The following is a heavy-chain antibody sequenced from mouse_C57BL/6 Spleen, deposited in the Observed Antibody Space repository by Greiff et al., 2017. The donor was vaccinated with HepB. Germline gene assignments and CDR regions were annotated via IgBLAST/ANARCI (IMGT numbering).Heavy chain of an antibody. J-gene: IGHJ4*01. CDR3: ARDDGYLYYDAMDY. CDR2: ISYDGSN. D-gene: IGHD2-3*01. V-gene: IGHV3-6*01. CDR1: GYSITSGYY. Sequence: EVKLQESGPGLVKPSQSLSLTCSVTGYSITSGYYWNWIRQFPGNKLEWMGYISYDGSNNYNPSLKNRISITRDTSKNQFFLKLNSVTTEDTATYYCARDDGYLYYDAMDYWGQGTSVTVSS.